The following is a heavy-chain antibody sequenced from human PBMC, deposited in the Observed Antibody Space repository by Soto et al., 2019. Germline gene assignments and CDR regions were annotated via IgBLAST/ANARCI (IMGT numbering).Heavy chain of an antibody. D-gene: IGHD3-3*01. J-gene: IGHJ3*02. CDR2: ISAYNGNT. CDR1: GYTYASYG. V-gene: IGHV1-18*01. CDR3: ARDRGSINYDFWSGYYRAGPDAFDI. Sequence: ASVKVSCKDSGYTYASYGSSWVRQAPGQGLEWMGWISAYNGNTNYAQKLQGRVTMTTDTSTSTAYMELRSLRSDDTAVYYCARDRGSINYDFWSGYYRAGPDAFDIWGQGTMVTVSS.